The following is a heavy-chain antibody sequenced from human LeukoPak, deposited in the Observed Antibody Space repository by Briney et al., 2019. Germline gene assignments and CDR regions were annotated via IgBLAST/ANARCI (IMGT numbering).Heavy chain of an antibody. V-gene: IGHV3-30-3*02. J-gene: IGHJ3*02. Sequence: PGGSLRLSCAASGFTFSSYAMHWVRQAPGKGLEWVAVISYDGSNKYYADSVKGRFTISRDNSKNTLYLQMNSLRAEDTAVYYCAKSEAPLMTPNDAFDIWGQGTMVTVSS. CDR2: ISYDGSNK. D-gene: IGHD2-21*02. CDR3: AKSEAPLMTPNDAFDI. CDR1: GFTFSSYA.